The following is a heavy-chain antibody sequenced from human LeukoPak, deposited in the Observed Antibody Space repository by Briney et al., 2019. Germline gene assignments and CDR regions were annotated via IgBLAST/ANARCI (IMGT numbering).Heavy chain of an antibody. D-gene: IGHD3-10*01. Sequence: PGGSLRLSRAASGFTFSSDAMSWVRQAPGKGLEWVSAISGSGGSTYYADSVKGRFTISRDNSKNTLYLQMNSLRAEDTAVYYCAKTMVRGVNFFDYWGQGTLVTVSS. CDR3: AKTMVRGVNFFDY. V-gene: IGHV3-23*01. CDR2: ISGSGGST. CDR1: GFTFSSDA. J-gene: IGHJ4*02.